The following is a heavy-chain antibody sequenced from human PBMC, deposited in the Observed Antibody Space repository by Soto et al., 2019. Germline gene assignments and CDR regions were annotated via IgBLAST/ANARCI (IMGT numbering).Heavy chain of an antibody. CDR1: GGSVSTGNYN. CDR3: ARDGHGMDV. J-gene: IGHJ6*02. Sequence: QLQLQESGPGLLKPSETLSLTCTVSGGSVSTGNYNWSWVRQTPGKVLEWIGNIFFTGSTHYNPSLTSRVTISVDTSKNQFSLELRSVTAADTAVYYCARDGHGMDVWGQVTTVTVSS. CDR2: IFFTGST. V-gene: IGHV4-61*01.